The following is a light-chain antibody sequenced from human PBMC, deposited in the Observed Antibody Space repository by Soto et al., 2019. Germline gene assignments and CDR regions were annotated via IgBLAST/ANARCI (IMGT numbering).Light chain of an antibody. V-gene: IGKV1-5*01. Sequence: DIQMTQSPSTLSVSVGDRVTITCRASQSISRWLGWYQQKPGKAPNLLIYDASTLESGVPSRFSGSGSGTEFTLTISSLQADDFATYYCQQYHTDWTFGQGTKVEIK. J-gene: IGKJ1*01. CDR1: QSISRW. CDR3: QQYHTDWT. CDR2: DAS.